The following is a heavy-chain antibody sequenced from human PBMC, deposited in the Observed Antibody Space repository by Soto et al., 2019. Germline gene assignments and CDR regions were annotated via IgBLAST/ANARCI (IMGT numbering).Heavy chain of an antibody. V-gene: IGHV3-74*01. J-gene: IGHJ3*02. Sequence: EVQLVESGGGLVQPGESLRLSCAASGFTFDYYWMHWVRQAPGKGLVWVSRIHSDGTSTTYEDSVKGRFTISRDKAKNTQSLQMSSMTADETAVYYCARGDRRAFATWRQGTVVTVSS. CDR3: ARGDRRAFAT. CDR2: IHSDGTST. CDR1: GFTFDYYW. D-gene: IGHD3-10*01.